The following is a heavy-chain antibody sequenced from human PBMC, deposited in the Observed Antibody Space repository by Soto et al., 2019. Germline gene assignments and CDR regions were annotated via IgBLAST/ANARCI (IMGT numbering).Heavy chain of an antibody. J-gene: IGHJ6*02. D-gene: IGHD1-1*01. CDR1: GFTFSSYA. Sequence: PGGSLRLSCAASGFTFSSYAMSWVRQAPGKGLEWVSAISGSGGSTYYADSVKGRFTISRDNSKNTLYLQMNSLRAEDTAVYYCEKNLEEDLHRLYGMDVWGQGTTVTVSS. CDR3: EKNLEEDLHRLYGMDV. V-gene: IGHV3-23*01. CDR2: ISGSGGST.